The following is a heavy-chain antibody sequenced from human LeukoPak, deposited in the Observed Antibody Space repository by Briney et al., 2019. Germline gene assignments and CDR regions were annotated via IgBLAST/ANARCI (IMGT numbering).Heavy chain of an antibody. J-gene: IGHJ3*02. CDR1: GGSISSGSYY. CDR3: ARITLGIFGSLGAFDI. V-gene: IGHV4-61*02. CDR2: IYTSGST. D-gene: IGHD3-3*01. Sequence: SQTLSLTCTVSGGSISSGSYYWSWIRQPAGKGLEWIGRIYTSGSTNYNPSLKSRVTISVDTSKNQFSLKLSSVTAADTAVYYCARITLGIFGSLGAFDIWGQGTMVTVSS.